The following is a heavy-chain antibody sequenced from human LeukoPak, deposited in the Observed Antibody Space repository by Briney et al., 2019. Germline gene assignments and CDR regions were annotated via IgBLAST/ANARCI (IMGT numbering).Heavy chain of an antibody. CDR3: VTGDYVWGSYRHFFDY. CDR1: GFTFSSYA. D-gene: IGHD3-16*02. J-gene: IGHJ4*02. CDR2: ISSNGGST. V-gene: IGHV3-64D*06. Sequence: PGGSLRLSCSASGFTFSSYAMHWVRQAPGKGLESVSAISSNGGSTYYADSVKGRSTISRDNSKNTLYLQMSSLRAEDTAVYYCVTGDYVWGSYRHFFDYWGQGTLVTVSS.